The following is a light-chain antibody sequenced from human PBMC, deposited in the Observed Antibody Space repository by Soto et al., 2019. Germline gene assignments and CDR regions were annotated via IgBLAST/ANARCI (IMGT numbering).Light chain of an antibody. CDR2: EVS. V-gene: IGLV2-23*02. Sequence: QSALTQPASVSGSPGQSMTISCTGTSSDIGGYNFVSWYQQHPGKAPKLIIYEVSGRPSGVSNRCSGSKSGNTASLTISGLQAEDEADYYCCSYAGSTSYVFGTGANVTVL. CDR3: CSYAGSTSYV. CDR1: SSDIGGYNF. J-gene: IGLJ1*01.